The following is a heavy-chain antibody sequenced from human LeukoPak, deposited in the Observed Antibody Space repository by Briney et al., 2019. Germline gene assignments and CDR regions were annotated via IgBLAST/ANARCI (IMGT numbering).Heavy chain of an antibody. D-gene: IGHD3-22*01. CDR1: GASFNSDDQY. CDR2: IHPSGML. CDR3: SRGLDSRKLGY. V-gene: IGHV4-31*03. Sequence: SSQTLSLTCTVSGASFNSDDQYWNWIRQSPGKGLEWIGSIHPSGMLYNNPSLESRVTMSRDTSKTHFSLNLNSVTAADTAVYFCSRGLDSRKLGYWGQGILVTVSS. J-gene: IGHJ4*02.